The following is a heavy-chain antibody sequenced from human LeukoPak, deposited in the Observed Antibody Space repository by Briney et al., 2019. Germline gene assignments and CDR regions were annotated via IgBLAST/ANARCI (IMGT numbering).Heavy chain of an antibody. CDR3: ARDVNWGSPESYFEY. D-gene: IGHD7-27*01. J-gene: IGHJ4*02. CDR1: GFTFGSSP. Sequence: GGSLRLSCAASGFTFGSSPMSWVRQAPGTGLEWVSSASETGDHTYYADSVKGRFTISRDNSKNTLYLQMNSLRTEDTAVYYCARDVNWGSPESYFEYWGQGTLVTVSS. V-gene: IGHV3-23*01. CDR2: ASETGDHT.